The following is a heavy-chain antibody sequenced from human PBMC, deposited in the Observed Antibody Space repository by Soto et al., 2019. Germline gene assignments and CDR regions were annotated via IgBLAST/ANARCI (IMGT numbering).Heavy chain of an antibody. V-gene: IGHV4-34*01. CDR2: INHSGST. CDR1: GRSSSGSY. CDR3: AREKVTYLAASPGFDY. D-gene: IGHD6-6*01. Sequence: SETLSITCAVYGRSSSGSYWCSPRQTPGRGLEWIGEINHSGSTNYNPALKSRVTISVDTSKNQFSLKLSSVTAADTAVYYCAREKVTYLAASPGFDYWGHGTLVTVSS. J-gene: IGHJ4*01.